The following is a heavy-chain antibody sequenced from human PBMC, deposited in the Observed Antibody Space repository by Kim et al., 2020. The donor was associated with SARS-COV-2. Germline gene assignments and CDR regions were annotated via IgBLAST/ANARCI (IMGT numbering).Heavy chain of an antibody. V-gene: IGHV3-9*01. D-gene: IGHD1-26*01. CDR2: ISWNSGNI. CDR1: GFTFDDYA. Sequence: GGSLRLSCAASGFTFDDYAMHWVRQAPGKGLQWVSGISWNSGNIDYADSMKGRFTISRDNAKNSLYLQMNSLRVDDTALYYCAKGVGGSYSGTVDYWGQGTLVTVSP. CDR3: AKGVGGSYSGTVDY. J-gene: IGHJ4*02.